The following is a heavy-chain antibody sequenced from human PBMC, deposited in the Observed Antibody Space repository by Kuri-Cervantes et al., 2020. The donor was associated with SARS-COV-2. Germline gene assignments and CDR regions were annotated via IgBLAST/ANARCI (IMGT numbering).Heavy chain of an antibody. V-gene: IGHV3-30*18. CDR2: ISYDGSNK. Sequence: SLKISCAASGFTFSSYGMHRVRQAPGKGLEWVAVISYDGSNKYYADSVKGRFTISRDNSKNTLYLQMNSLRAEDTAVYYCAKEYSGSWGYGYWGQGTLVTVSS. J-gene: IGHJ4*02. CDR3: AKEYSGSWGYGY. CDR1: GFTFSSYG. D-gene: IGHD1-26*01.